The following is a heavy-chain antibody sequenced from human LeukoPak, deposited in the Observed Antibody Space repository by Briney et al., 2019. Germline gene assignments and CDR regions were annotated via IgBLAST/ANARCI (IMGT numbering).Heavy chain of an antibody. CDR3: ARRSGNYRGPNWFDP. CDR1: GGSISTTSYF. D-gene: IGHD1-7*01. CDR2: ISYSGIT. Sequence: PSETLSLTCIVPGGSISTTSYFWGWIRQPPGKGLEWIGSISYSGITNYNSSLKSRVTMSVDTSKNQFSLKVSSVTAADTAVYYCARRSGNYRGPNWFDPWGQGTLVTVSS. V-gene: IGHV4-39*01. J-gene: IGHJ5*02.